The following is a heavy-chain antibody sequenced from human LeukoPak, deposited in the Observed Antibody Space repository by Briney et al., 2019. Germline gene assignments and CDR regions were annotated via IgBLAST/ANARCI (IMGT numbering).Heavy chain of an antibody. CDR1: GYSFTSYW. CDR2: IYPGDSDT. D-gene: IGHD6-13*01. Sequence: GESLKISCKGSGYSFTSYWIGWVRQMPGKGLEWMGIIYPGDSDTRYSPSFQGQVTISADKSISTAYLQWSSLKASDTAMYYCARLPIAAAGFLPPFNWFDPWGQGTLVTVSS. CDR3: ARLPIAAAGFLPPFNWFDP. J-gene: IGHJ5*02. V-gene: IGHV5-51*01.